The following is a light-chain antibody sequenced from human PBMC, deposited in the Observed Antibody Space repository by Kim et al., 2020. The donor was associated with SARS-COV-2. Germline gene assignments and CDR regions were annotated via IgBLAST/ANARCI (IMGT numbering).Light chain of an antibody. J-gene: IGLJ3*02. V-gene: IGLV1-40*01. CDR3: QSYDSSLSGWV. Sequence: RVTISCTGRSSNIGAGFDVQWYRQLPGTAPKLLIFGNNDRSSGVPDRFSGSKSGTSASLAITGLQAEDEADYYCQSYDSSLSGWVFGGGTKVTVL. CDR2: GNN. CDR1: SSNIGAGFD.